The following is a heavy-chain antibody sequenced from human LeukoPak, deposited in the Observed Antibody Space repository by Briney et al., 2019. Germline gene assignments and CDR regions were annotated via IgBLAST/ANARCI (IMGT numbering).Heavy chain of an antibody. CDR1: GGTFSSYA. J-gene: IGHJ6*02. D-gene: IGHD5-24*01. Sequence: SVKVSCRASGGTFSSYAISWVRQAPGQGLEWMGGIIPIFGTANYAQKFQGRVTITADESTSTAYMELSSLRSEDTAVYYCARSPLDGYNSFYYYYGMDVWGQGTTVTVSS. CDR2: IIPIFGTA. V-gene: IGHV1-69*13. CDR3: ARSPLDGYNSFYYYYGMDV.